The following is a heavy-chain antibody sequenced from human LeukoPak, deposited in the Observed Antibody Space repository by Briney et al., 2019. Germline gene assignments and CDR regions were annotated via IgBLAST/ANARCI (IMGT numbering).Heavy chain of an antibody. CDR1: GFTFSTYA. J-gene: IGHJ4*02. D-gene: IGHD3-10*01. CDR3: ARGRGGSYDY. Sequence: RPGGSLRLSCAASGFTFSTYAMNWVRQAPGKGLEWVSYITNNGSTIYYADSVKGRFTISRDKAENSLYLQMNSLRAEDMAVYYCARGRGGSYDYWGQGTLVTVSS. CDR2: ITNNGSTI. V-gene: IGHV3-48*03.